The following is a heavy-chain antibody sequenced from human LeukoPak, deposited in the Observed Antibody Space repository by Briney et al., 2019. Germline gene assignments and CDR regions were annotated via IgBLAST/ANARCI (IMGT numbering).Heavy chain of an antibody. V-gene: IGHV4-39*07. CDR2: IYYTGNT. Sequence: SETLSLTCSVSGDSITGYYWGWIRQPPGKGLEWIGNIYYTGNTYYNPSLKSRVTISVDTSKNQFSLKLSSVTAADTAVYYCARGYYRYCSSTSCKPYFQHWGQGTLVTVSS. D-gene: IGHD2-2*01. CDR3: ARGYYRYCSSTSCKPYFQH. J-gene: IGHJ1*01. CDR1: GDSITGYY.